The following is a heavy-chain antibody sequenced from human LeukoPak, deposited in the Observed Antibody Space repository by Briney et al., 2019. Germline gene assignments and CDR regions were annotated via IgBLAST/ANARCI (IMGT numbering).Heavy chain of an antibody. D-gene: IGHD3-10*01. V-gene: IGHV3-20*04. CDR2: INWNGDRT. J-gene: IGHJ4*02. Sequence: GGSLRLPCAATGFTFHDYGMSLVRQAPGKGLELGSGINWNGDRTGYADSVKGRFTNSRDNAKKSLYLQMNSLRAEDTALYYCARRDYYGSGSPDFWGQGTLVTVSS. CDR3: ARRDYYGSGSPDF. CDR1: GFTFHDYG.